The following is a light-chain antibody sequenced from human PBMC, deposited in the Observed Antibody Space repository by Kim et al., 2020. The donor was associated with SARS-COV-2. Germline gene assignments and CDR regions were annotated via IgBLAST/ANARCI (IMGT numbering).Light chain of an antibody. V-gene: IGKV3-15*01. J-gene: IGKJ4*01. CDR2: DAS. CDR3: QQYHTWPSLT. CDR1: QNVTYN. Sequence: EIVMTQSPATLSVSPGERATLSCRASQNVTYNLAWYHQKPGQAPRLLISDASTRATGLPARFSGTGSGTEVTLTISSLQSDDFAIYYCQQYHTWPSLTFGGGTKVDIK.